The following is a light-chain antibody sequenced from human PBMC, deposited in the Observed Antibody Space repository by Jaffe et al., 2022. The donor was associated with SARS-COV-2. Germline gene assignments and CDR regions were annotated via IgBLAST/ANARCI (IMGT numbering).Light chain of an antibody. J-gene: IGLJ2*01. CDR3: SSYGSSTTLLI. Sequence: QSALTQPASVSGSPGQSITISCTGTSSDVGAYNYVSWYQQHPGNAPKLIIYDVSNRPSGVSNRFSGSKSSNTASLTISGLQAEDEADYYCSSYGSSTTLLIFGGGTKLTVL. CDR2: DVS. V-gene: IGLV2-14*03. CDR1: SSDVGAYNY.